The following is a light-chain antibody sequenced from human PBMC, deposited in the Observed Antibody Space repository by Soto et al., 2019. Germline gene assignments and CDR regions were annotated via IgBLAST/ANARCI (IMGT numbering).Light chain of an antibody. CDR3: AAWDDSLNGPI. CDR1: NSNIRGNT. V-gene: IGLV1-44*01. J-gene: IGLJ2*01. CDR2: SNN. Sequence: QSVLTQPPSASGTPGQRVTISCSGSNSNIRGNTVNWYQQLPGTAPKLLIYSNNQRPSGVPDRFSGSKSGTSASLAISGLQSEDEADFYCAAWDDSLNGPIFGGGTKLTVL.